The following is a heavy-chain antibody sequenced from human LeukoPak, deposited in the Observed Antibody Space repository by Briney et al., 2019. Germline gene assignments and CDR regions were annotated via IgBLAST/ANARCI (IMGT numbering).Heavy chain of an antibody. V-gene: IGHV3-23*01. CDR2: INSSGGST. CDR3: AKGSGATMSPPSAFDI. Sequence: GGSLRLSCAASGFSFRNYAISWVRQAPGKGLEWVSPINSSGGSTYYADSVKGRFTISRENSNNTLYLQMNSLRADDTAMYYCAKGSGATMSPPSAFDIWGQKTMVTVSS. CDR1: GFSFRNYA. D-gene: IGHD3-10*01. J-gene: IGHJ3*02.